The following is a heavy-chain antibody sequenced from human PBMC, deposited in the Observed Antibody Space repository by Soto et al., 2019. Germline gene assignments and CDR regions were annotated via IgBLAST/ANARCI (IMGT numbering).Heavy chain of an antibody. CDR1: GFSLSTSGVG. D-gene: IGHD3-3*01. J-gene: IGHJ5*02. CDR3: AHRTERTYDFWSGSNNWFDP. V-gene: IGHV2-5*02. Sequence: SGPTLVKPTQTLTLTCTFSGFSLSTSGVGVGWIRQPPGKALEWLALIYWDDDKRYSPSLKSRLTITKDTSKNQVVLTMTNMDPVDTATYYCAHRTERTYDFWSGSNNWFDPWGQGTLVTVSS. CDR2: IYWDDDK.